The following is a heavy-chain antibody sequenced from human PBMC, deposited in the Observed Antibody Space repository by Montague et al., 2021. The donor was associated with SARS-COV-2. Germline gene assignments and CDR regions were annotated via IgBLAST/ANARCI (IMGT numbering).Heavy chain of an antibody. CDR1: GESFSNYY. V-gene: IGHV4-34*01. D-gene: IGHD2-2*01. CDR3: ARGGRPVVVPGAGPAGRAFDI. J-gene: IGHJ3*02. Sequence: SETLSLTCAISGESFSNYYWSWIRQPPGKGLEWIGEVNQSGTTIYNPSVKSGVTISEDTSKNQFYLRLNSVTAADTAVYYCARGGRPVVVPGAGPAGRAFDIWGQGTMVTVSS. CDR2: VNQSGTT.